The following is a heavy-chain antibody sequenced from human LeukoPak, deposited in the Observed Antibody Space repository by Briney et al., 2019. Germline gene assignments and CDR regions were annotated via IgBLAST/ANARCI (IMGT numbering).Heavy chain of an antibody. CDR2: ISSSSSYI. CDR3: ARDEKRVLWFGELLTNYYYYYGMDV. Sequence: GGSLRLSCAASGFTFSSYSMNWVHQAPGKGLEWVSSISSSSSYIYYADSVKGRFTISRDNAKNSLYLQMNSLRAEDTAVYYCARDEKRVLWFGELLTNYYYYYGMDVWGQGTTVTVSS. J-gene: IGHJ6*02. V-gene: IGHV3-21*01. CDR1: GFTFSSYS. D-gene: IGHD3-10*01.